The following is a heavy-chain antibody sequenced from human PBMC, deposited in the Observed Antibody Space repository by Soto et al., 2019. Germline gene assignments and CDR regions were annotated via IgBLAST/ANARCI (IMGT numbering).Heavy chain of an antibody. CDR2: IYYSGST. CDR3: ARSPNYYYYGFDV. J-gene: IGHJ6*02. CDR1: GSSVSSGDYF. Sequence: SETLSLTCTVSGSSVSSGDYFWSWLRQSPGKRLEWIAYIYYSGSTNYNPSLKSRATISVDTSKSQVSLTLTSMTAADAALYYCARSPNYYYYGFDVWGQGTAVTVSS. V-gene: IGHV4-61*08. D-gene: IGHD3-10*01.